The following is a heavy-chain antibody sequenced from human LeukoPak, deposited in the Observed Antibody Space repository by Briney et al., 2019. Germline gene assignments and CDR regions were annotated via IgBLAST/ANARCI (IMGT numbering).Heavy chain of an antibody. Sequence: QPGRSLRLSCAASGFTFSSYAMHWVRQAPGKGLEWVAVISYDGSNKYYADSVKGRFTISRDNSKNTLYLQMNSLRAEDTAVYYCARDLLSESRYRLSLDHWGQGTLVSVPS. CDR1: GFTFSSYA. D-gene: IGHD3-9*01. V-gene: IGHV3-30*04. CDR2: ISYDGSNK. J-gene: IGHJ4*02. CDR3: ARDLLSESRYRLSLDH.